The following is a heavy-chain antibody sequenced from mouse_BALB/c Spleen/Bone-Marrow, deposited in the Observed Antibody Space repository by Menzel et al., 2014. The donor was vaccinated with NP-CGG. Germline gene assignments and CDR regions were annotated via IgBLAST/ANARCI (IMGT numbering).Heavy chain of an antibody. CDR1: GFTFSSFG. CDR2: ISSGSSTI. CDR3: TRGGNWDDFDY. D-gene: IGHD4-1*01. J-gene: IGHJ2*01. V-gene: IGHV5-17*02. Sequence: EVKLVESGGGSVQPGGSRKLSCAASGFTFSSFGMHWVRQAPEKGLEWVAYISSGSSTIFYADTLKGRFTVSRDNPKNTLFLRMAGLRSEDTAMYYCTRGGNWDDFDYWGQGTTLTVSS.